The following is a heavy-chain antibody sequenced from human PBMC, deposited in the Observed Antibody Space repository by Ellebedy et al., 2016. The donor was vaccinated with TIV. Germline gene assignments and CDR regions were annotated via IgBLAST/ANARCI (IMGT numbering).Heavy chain of an antibody. Sequence: SETLSLTXTVSGGSISSGGYYWSWIRQHPGKGLEWIGYIYYSGSTYYNPSLKSRVTISVDTSKNQFSLKLSSVTAADTAVYYCAFARIGRWFDPWGQGTLVTVSS. J-gene: IGHJ5*02. CDR3: AFARIGRWFDP. CDR2: IYYSGST. V-gene: IGHV4-31*03. CDR1: GGSISSGGYY. D-gene: IGHD2-15*01.